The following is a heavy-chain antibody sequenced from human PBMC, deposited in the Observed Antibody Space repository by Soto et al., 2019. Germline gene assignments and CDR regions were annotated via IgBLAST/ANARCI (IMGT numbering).Heavy chain of an antibody. D-gene: IGHD3-22*01. J-gene: IGHJ4*02. CDR1: GASIDRSNYY. CDR2: TYYNGNA. Sequence: SETLSLTCTASGASIDRSNYYWDWIRQPPGKGLEWIGTTYYNGNAYYNPSLKSRVTMSVDTSKNQFSLKLISVTAADTAVYYCARHFVAVVIKGWGYWGQGTLVTVSS. V-gene: IGHV4-39*01. CDR3: ARHFVAVVIKGWGY.